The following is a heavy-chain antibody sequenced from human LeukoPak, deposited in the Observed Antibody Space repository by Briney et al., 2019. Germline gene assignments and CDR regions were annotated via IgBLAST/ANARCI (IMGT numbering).Heavy chain of an antibody. CDR3: ARVRFGELAFDY. CDR2: IIPILGIA. Sequence: SVKVSCKASGGTFSSYTISWVRQAPGQGLEWMGRIIPILGIANYAQKFQGRVTITADKSTSTAYMELSSLRSEDTAVYYCARVRFGELAFDYWGQGTLVTVSS. V-gene: IGHV1-69*02. J-gene: IGHJ4*02. D-gene: IGHD3-10*01. CDR1: GGTFSSYT.